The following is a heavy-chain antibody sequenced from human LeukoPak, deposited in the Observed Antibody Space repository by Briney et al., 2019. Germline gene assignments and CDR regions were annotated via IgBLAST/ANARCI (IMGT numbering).Heavy chain of an antibody. CDR3: ARDLLDSGSYSWYFDL. CDR1: GFTFSRNG. D-gene: IGHD1-26*01. CDR2: IYYDGSNK. Sequence: SGGSLRLSCAASGFTFSRNGMHWVRQAPGKGLEWVALIYYDGSNKYYVDSVKGRFTISRDNSKNMLYLQMNSLRAEDTAVYYCARDLLDSGSYSWYFDLWGRGIPVTVSS. J-gene: IGHJ2*01. V-gene: IGHV3-33*01.